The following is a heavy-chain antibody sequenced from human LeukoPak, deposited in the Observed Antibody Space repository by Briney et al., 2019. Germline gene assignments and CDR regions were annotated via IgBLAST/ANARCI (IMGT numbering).Heavy chain of an antibody. D-gene: IGHD3-9*01. CDR2: IYPGDSDT. CDR1: GYNFTSYW. V-gene: IGHV5-51*01. J-gene: IGHJ4*02. CDR3: ARHLPDYDILAGYYYYFDY. Sequence: GESLKISCKGSGYNFTSYWIGWVRQMPGKGLEWMGIIYPGDSDTRYSPSFQGQVTISADKSISTAYLQWSSLKASDTAMYYCARHLPDYDILAGYYYYFDYWGQGTLVTVSS.